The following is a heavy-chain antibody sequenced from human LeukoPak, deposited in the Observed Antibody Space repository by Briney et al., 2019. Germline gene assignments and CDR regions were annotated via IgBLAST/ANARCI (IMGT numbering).Heavy chain of an antibody. CDR1: GGSISSGGYY. CDR2: IYYSGNT. V-gene: IGHV4-31*03. CDR3: ARGGGPNIDY. J-gene: IGHJ4*02. D-gene: IGHD2-15*01. Sequence: PSETLSLTCTVSGGSISSGGYYWSWIRQHPGKGLEWIGYIYYSGNTYYNPSLKSRVTISVDTSKNQFSLKPSSVTAADTAVYYCARGGGPNIDYWGQGTLVTVSS.